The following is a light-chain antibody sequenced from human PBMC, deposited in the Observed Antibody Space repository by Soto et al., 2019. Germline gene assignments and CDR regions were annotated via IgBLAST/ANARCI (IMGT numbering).Light chain of an antibody. J-gene: IGKJ2*01. Sequence: DVVMTQSPLSLPVTPGEPASISCRSSQSLLHSDGYNYLEWYLQRPGQSPQLLIYLGSSRASGVPERISGSGSRTDFTLIISSVEAGDVGVYYCVQTLQTYTFSQGTKLEIK. V-gene: IGKV2-28*01. CDR1: QSLLHSDGYNY. CDR2: LGS. CDR3: VQTLQTYT.